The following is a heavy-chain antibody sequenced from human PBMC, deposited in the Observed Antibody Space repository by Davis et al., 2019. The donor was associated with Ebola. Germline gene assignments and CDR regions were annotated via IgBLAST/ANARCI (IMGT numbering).Heavy chain of an antibody. Sequence: SETLSLTCAVDGGSFSAYYWSWIRQPPGKGLEWIGEIYHTGDTNYNPSLKSRVTMSVDTSRSQFSLRLSSVTAADTAVYYCARTDRVCSGGTCYSGNDFDYWGQGTLVTVSS. J-gene: IGHJ4*02. CDR1: GGSFSAYY. V-gene: IGHV4-34*01. CDR2: IYHTGDT. D-gene: IGHD2-15*01. CDR3: ARTDRVCSGGTCYSGNDFDY.